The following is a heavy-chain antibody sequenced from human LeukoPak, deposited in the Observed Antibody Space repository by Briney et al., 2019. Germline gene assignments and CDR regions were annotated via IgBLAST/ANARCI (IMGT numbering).Heavy chain of an antibody. D-gene: IGHD2-2*01. CDR2: ISYDGSNK. CDR3: AREDGYCSSTSCYRWFDP. V-gene: IGHV3-30*03. Sequence: GGSLRLSCAASGFTFGDYGMSWVRQAPGKGLEWVAVISYDGSNKYYADSVKGRFTISRDNSKNTLYLQMSSLRAEDTAVYYCAREDGYCSSTSCYRWFDPWGQGTLVTVSS. CDR1: GFTFGDYG. J-gene: IGHJ5*02.